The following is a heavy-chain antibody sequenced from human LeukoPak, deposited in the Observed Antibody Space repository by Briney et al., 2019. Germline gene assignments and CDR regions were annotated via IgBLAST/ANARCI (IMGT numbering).Heavy chain of an antibody. Sequence: ASVKVSCKASGYTFTSYGISWVRQAPGQGLEWMGWISAYNGNTNYAQKLQGRVTMTTDTSTSTAYTELRSLRSDDTAVYYCARDGGYYDSSGYYGGFDYWGQGTLVTVSS. CDR1: GYTFTSYG. CDR2: ISAYNGNT. CDR3: ARDGGYYDSSGYYGGFDY. J-gene: IGHJ4*02. V-gene: IGHV1-18*01. D-gene: IGHD3-22*01.